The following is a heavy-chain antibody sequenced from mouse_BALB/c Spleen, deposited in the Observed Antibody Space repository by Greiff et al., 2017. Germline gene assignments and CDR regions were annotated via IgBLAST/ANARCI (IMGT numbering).Heavy chain of an antibody. Sequence: VQLKESGPGLVQPSQSLSITCTVSGFSLTSYGVHWVRQSPGKGLEWLGVIWSGGSTDYNAAFISRLSISKDNSKSQVFFKMNSLQADDTAIYYCARAYGNYFYYAMDYWGQGTSVTVSS. CDR2: IWSGGST. V-gene: IGHV2-4-1*01. CDR3: ARAYGNYFYYAMDY. J-gene: IGHJ4*01. D-gene: IGHD2-1*01. CDR1: GFSLTSYG.